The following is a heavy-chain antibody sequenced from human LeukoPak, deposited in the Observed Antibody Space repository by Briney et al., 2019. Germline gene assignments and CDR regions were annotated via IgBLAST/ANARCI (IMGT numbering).Heavy chain of an antibody. CDR1: GYSISSGYY. Sequence: SETLSLTCTVSGYSISSGYYWGWIRQPPGKGLEWIGSIYHSGSTYYNPSLKSRVTISVDTYKNQFSLELSSVTAADTAVYYCARGGSGSYAINDAFDIWAQGTMVTVPS. J-gene: IGHJ3*02. CDR3: ARGGSGSYAINDAFDI. D-gene: IGHD3-10*01. V-gene: IGHV4-38-2*02. CDR2: IYHSGST.